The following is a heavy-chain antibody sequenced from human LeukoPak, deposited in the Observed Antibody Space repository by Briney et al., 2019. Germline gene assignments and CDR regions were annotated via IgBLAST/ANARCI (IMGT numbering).Heavy chain of an antibody. D-gene: IGHD6-6*01. Sequence: PSETLSLTCTVSGGSISSSSYYWGWIRQPPGKGLEWIGEINHSGSTNYNPSLKSRVTISVDTSKNQFSLKLSSVTAADTAVYYCARDGSSSSGAFDIWGQGTMVTVSS. CDR3: ARDGSSSSGAFDI. CDR1: GGSISSSSYY. CDR2: INHSGST. V-gene: IGHV4-39*07. J-gene: IGHJ3*02.